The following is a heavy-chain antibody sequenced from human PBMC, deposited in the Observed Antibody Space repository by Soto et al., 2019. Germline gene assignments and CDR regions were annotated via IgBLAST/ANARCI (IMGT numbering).Heavy chain of an antibody. D-gene: IGHD3-3*01. J-gene: IGHJ4*02. Sequence: GASVKVSCKTSGYTFTSYGISWVHQAPGQGLEWMGWISTYNGNTNYAQKFQGRATMTTDTSTTTAYMELRSLKSDDTAVYYCARLLFLEWFDDYWGQGTLVTVSS. CDR1: GYTFTSYG. CDR3: ARLLFLEWFDDY. CDR2: ISTYNGNT. V-gene: IGHV1-18*04.